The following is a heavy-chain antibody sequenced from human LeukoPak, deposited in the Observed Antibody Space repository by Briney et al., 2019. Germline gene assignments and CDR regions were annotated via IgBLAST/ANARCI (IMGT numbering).Heavy chain of an antibody. V-gene: IGHV1-69*05. D-gene: IGHD3-22*01. CDR1: GGTFSSYA. Sequence: SVKVFCKASGGTFSSYAMSWVRQAPGQGLEWMGGIIPIFGTANYAQKFQGRVTITTDESTSTAYMELSSLRSEDTAVYYCAGTYYYDSSGYYFPGKRPFDYWGQGTLVTVSS. CDR3: AGTYYYDSSGYYFPGKRPFDY. CDR2: IIPIFGTA. J-gene: IGHJ4*02.